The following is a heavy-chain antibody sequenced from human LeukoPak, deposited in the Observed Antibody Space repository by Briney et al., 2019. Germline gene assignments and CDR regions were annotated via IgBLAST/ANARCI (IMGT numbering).Heavy chain of an antibody. CDR2: VRYDSSNK. Sequence: GGSLRLSCVASGFTFSGYGMHWVRQAPGKGLEWVAFVRYDSSNKYYADSVKGRFTVSRDNSKNMLYLQMNSLRAEDTAVYYCARDGATVEYYYMDVWGKGTTVTVSS. V-gene: IGHV3-30*02. CDR1: GFTFSGYG. CDR3: ARDGATVEYYYMDV. J-gene: IGHJ6*03. D-gene: IGHD4-23*01.